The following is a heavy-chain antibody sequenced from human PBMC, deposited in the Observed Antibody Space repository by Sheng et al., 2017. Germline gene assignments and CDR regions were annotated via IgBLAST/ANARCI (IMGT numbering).Heavy chain of an antibody. CDR2: INSNGGST. CDR1: GFTFNNYA. V-gene: IGHV3-64*01. D-gene: IGHD4-17*01. CDR3: GWSRNNYGYFDY. Sequence: EVQLVESGGGLVQPGGSLRLSCAASGFTFNNYAMYWVRQAPGKGLEYVSGINSNGGSTYYANSVKGRFTISRDNSKNTLYLQMGSLRAEDMAVYYCGWSRNNYGYFDYWGQGTLVTVSS. J-gene: IGHJ4*02.